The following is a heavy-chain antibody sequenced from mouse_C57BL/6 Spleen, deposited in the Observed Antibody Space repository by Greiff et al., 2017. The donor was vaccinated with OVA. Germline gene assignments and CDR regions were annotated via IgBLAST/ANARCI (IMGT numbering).Heavy chain of an antibody. Sequence: QVQLQQSGAELVRPGSSVKLSCKASGYTFTSYWMDWVKQRPGQGLEWIGNIYPSDSETHYNQKFKDKATLTVDKSSSTAYMQLSSLTSEDSAVYYCARERGSYDAMDYWGQGTSVTVSS. D-gene: IGHD1-1*02. CDR2: IYPSDSET. CDR3: ARERGSYDAMDY. J-gene: IGHJ4*01. CDR1: GYTFTSYW. V-gene: IGHV1-61*01.